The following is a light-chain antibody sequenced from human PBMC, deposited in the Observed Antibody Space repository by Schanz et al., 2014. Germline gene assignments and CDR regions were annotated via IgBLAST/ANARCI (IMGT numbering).Light chain of an antibody. Sequence: QSALTQPASVSGSPGQSITISCTATTSDVGSFNLVSWYQQHPGKAPKVILYEGNKRPSGVSNRFSGSKSGNTASLTISGLQAEDEADYYCCSYAGSSTWVFGGGTKLTVL. CDR3: CSYAGSSTWV. CDR1: TSDVGSFNL. J-gene: IGLJ3*02. V-gene: IGLV2-23*01. CDR2: EGN.